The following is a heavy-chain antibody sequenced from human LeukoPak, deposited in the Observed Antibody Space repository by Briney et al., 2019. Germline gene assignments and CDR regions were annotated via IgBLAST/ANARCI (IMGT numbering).Heavy chain of an antibody. CDR1: GFTFSTYA. CDR3: AEERAGYTNPYYFDY. Sequence: GGSLRLSCAASGFTFSTYAMSWVRQAPGKGLEWVSTISGGGANTYYADSVRGRFTISRDNSKNTLYLHMNSLRAEDTAIYYCAEERAGYTNPYYFDYWGQGTLVTVSS. CDR2: ISGGGANT. J-gene: IGHJ4*02. V-gene: IGHV3-23*01. D-gene: IGHD3-16*02.